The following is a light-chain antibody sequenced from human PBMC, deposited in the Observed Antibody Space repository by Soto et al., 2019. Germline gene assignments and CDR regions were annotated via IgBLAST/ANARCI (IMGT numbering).Light chain of an antibody. CDR2: DAS. CDR1: QSVSSY. V-gene: IGKV3-11*01. Sequence: EIVLTQSRATLSLSPGERATLSCRASQSVSSYLAWYQQKPGQAPRLLIYDASNRATGIPARFSGSGSGTDFTLTISSLEPEDFAVYYCQQRSNWPPVTFGQGTKVEIK. CDR3: QQRSNWPPVT. J-gene: IGKJ1*01.